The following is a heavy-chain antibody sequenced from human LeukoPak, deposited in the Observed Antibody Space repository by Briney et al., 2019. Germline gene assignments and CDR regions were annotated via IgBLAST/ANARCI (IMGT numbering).Heavy chain of an antibody. V-gene: IGHV3-11*01. D-gene: IGHD6-13*01. CDR1: GFTFSNYY. J-gene: IGHJ6*02. CDR2: ISSSGSTI. CDR3: ASLFLLSSRGYGLEYYGMDV. Sequence: PGGSLRLSCAASGFTFSNYYMSWIRQAPGKGLEWVSYISSSGSTIYYADSVKGRFTISRDNAKNSLYLQMNSLRAEDTAVYYCASLFLLSSRGYGLEYYGMDVWGQGTTVTVSS.